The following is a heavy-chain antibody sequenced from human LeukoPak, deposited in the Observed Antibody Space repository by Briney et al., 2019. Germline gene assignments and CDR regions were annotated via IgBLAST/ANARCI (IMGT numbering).Heavy chain of an antibody. V-gene: IGHV3-7*03. Sequence: GGSLRLSCAASGFTFSSYWMNWARQAPGKGLEWVASINHNGNVNYYVDSVKGRFTISRDNAKNSLYLQMSNLRAEDTAVYYCARGDFRNYYGMDVWGQGTTVTVSS. CDR1: GFTFSSYW. D-gene: IGHD3-3*01. J-gene: IGHJ6*02. CDR2: INHNGNVN. CDR3: ARGDFRNYYGMDV.